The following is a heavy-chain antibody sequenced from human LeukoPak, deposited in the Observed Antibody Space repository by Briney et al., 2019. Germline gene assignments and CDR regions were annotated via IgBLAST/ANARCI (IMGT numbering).Heavy chain of an antibody. CDR1: GFTVSTIH. V-gene: IGHV3-66*01. D-gene: IGHD1-26*01. CDR2: IHISGNT. J-gene: IGHJ4*02. Sequence: PGGSLRLSCVASGFTVSTIHMSWVRQVPGKGLEWVSAIHISGNTYYADSVKGRFTISRDNAKNSLYLQMNSLRAEDTAVYYCATPTGRTGYWGQGTLVTVSS. CDR3: ATPTGRTGY.